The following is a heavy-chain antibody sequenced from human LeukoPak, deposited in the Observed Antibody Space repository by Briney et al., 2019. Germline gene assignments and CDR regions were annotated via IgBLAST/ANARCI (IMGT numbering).Heavy chain of an antibody. CDR2: IYYSGST. CDR3: ARDLADEYYFDY. CDR1: GGSISSGDYY. V-gene: IGHV4-30-4*08. J-gene: IGHJ4*02. Sequence: SQTLSLTCTVSGGSISSGDYYWSWIRQPPGKGLEWIGYIYYSGSTYYNPSLKSRVTISVDTSKNQFSLKLSPVTAADTAVYYCARDLADEYYFDYWGQGTLVTVSS.